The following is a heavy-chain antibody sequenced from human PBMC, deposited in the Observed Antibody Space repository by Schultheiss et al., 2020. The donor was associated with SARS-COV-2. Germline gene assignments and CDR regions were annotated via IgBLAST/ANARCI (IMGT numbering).Heavy chain of an antibody. CDR2: IYPKDSDT. D-gene: IGHD2-2*01. CDR1: GYSFTTYW. CDR3: ARGAVVPAAKPHYYYYYGMDV. V-gene: IGHV5-51*01. Sequence: GESLKISCRASGYSFTTYWIGWVRQMPGKGLEWMGIIYPKDSDTRYSPSFQGQVTISADKSISTAYLQWSSLKASDTAMYYCARGAVVPAAKPHYYYYYGMDVWGQGTTVTVSS. J-gene: IGHJ6*02.